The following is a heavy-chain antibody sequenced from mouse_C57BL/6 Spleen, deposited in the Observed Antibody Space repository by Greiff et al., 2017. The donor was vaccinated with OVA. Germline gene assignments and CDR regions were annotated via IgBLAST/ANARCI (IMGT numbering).Heavy chain of an antibody. V-gene: IGHV1-55*01. CDR2: IYPGSGST. CDR1: GYTFTSYW. J-gene: IGHJ4*01. CDR3: ARHSPLDSSGSLYAMDY. D-gene: IGHD3-2*02. Sequence: VKLQQPGAELVKPGASVKMSCKASGYTFTSYWITWVKQRPGQGLEWIGDIYPGSGSTNYNEKFKSKATLTVDTSSSTAYMQLSSLTSEDSAVYYCARHSPLDSSGSLYAMDYWGQGTSVTVSS.